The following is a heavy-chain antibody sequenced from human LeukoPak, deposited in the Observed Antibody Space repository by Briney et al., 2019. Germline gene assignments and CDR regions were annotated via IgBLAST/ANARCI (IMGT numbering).Heavy chain of an antibody. CDR3: AKGSVGNADFAS. D-gene: IGHD6-25*01. CDR1: GFTFIIFS. CDR2: IIVSGTT. Sequence: GGSLRLSCAASGFTFIIFSITWVRQPPGKGLEWVSSIIVSGTTYYADSVKGRFTISRDSFRGTLFLQMDSLRVEDTAVYFCAKGSVGNADFASWGQGALVTVSS. V-gene: IGHV3-23*01. J-gene: IGHJ4*02.